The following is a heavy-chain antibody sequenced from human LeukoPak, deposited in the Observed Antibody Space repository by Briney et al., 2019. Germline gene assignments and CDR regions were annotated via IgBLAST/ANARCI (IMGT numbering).Heavy chain of an antibody. CDR2: INSDGSST. V-gene: IGHV3-74*01. CDR3: AKDAAYYYYMDV. Sequence: GGSLRLSCAASGFTFSSYGMHWVRHAPGKGLVWVSRINSDGSSTSYADSVKGRFTISRDNAKNTLYLQMNSLRAEDTAVYYCAKDAAYYYYMDVWGKGTTVTVSS. J-gene: IGHJ6*03. D-gene: IGHD2-15*01. CDR1: GFTFSSYG.